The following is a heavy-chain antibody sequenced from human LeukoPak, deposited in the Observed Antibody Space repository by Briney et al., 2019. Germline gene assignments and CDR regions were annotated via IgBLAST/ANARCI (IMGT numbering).Heavy chain of an antibody. CDR2: IYYSGST. Sequence: SETLSLTCTVSGGSISSYYWSWIRQPPGKGLEWIGYIYYSGSTNYNPSLKSRVTISVDTSKNQFSLKLSSVTAADTAVYYCARDALWFGELTPYYYYYMDVWGKGTTVTISS. J-gene: IGHJ6*03. CDR3: ARDALWFGELTPYYYYYMDV. V-gene: IGHV4-59*12. D-gene: IGHD3-10*01. CDR1: GGSISSYY.